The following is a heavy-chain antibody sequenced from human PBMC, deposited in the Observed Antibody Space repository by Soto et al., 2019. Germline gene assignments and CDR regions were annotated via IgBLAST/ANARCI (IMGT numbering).Heavy chain of an antibody. D-gene: IGHD3-3*01. CDR3: ARDPGAYYDLWSGWTQTYYCYGMDV. V-gene: IGHV1-18*01. Sequence: ASVKVSCKASGYTFPSYGISWVRQAPGQGLEWMGWISAYNGNTNYAQKLQGRVTMTTDTSTSTAYMELRSLRSDDTAVYYCARDPGAYYDLWSGWTQTYYCYGMDVWGQGTTVTVSS. CDR1: GYTFPSYG. J-gene: IGHJ6*02. CDR2: ISAYNGNT.